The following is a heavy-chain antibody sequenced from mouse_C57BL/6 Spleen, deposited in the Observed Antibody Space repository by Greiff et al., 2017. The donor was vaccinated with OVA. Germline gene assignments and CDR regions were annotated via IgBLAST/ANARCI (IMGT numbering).Heavy chain of an antibody. D-gene: IGHD4-1*01. V-gene: IGHV5-16*01. Sequence: EVMLVESEGGLVQPGSSMKLSCTASGFTFSDYYMAWVRQVPEKGLEWVANINYDGSSTYYLDSLKSRFIISRDNAKNILYLQMSSLKSEDTATYYCARELEGYFDVWGTGTTVTVSS. CDR3: ARELEGYFDV. CDR2: INYDGSST. J-gene: IGHJ1*03. CDR1: GFTFSDYY.